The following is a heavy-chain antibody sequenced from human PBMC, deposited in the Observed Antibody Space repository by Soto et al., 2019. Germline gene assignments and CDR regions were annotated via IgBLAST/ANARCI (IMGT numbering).Heavy chain of an antibody. CDR1: GGSFSGYY. Sequence: SETLSLTCAVYGGSFSGYYWSWIRQPPGKGLEWIGEINHSGSTNYNPSLKSRVTISVDTSKNQFSLKLSSVTAADTAVYYCARVMVRGVLYYYYYGMDVWGQGTTVTVSS. V-gene: IGHV4-34*01. CDR3: ARVMVRGVLYYYYYGMDV. CDR2: INHSGST. J-gene: IGHJ6*02. D-gene: IGHD3-10*01.